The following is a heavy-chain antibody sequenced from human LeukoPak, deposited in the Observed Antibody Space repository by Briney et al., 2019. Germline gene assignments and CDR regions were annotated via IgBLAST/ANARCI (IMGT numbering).Heavy chain of an antibody. CDR2: INTNTGNP. CDR3: ARDGRFLEENWFDP. D-gene: IGHD3-3*01. CDR1: GYTFTNYA. Sequence: GASVKVSCKASGYTFTNYAMNWVRQAPGQGLEWMGWINTNTGNPTYAQGFTGRFVFSLDTSVSTAYLQISSLKAEDTAVYYCARDGRFLEENWFDPWGQGTLVTVSS. J-gene: IGHJ5*02. V-gene: IGHV7-4-1*02.